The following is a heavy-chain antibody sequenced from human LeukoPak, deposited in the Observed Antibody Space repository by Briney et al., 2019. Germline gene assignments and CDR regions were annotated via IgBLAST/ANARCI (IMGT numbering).Heavy chain of an antibody. V-gene: IGHV3-23*01. CDR2: ISGSGGTT. J-gene: IGHJ4*02. CDR3: AKSDYYDSSGHPSSFEY. Sequence: GGSLRLSCAASGFPFRYYAMSWVRQPPGKGLEWVSAISGSGGTTYYADSVKGRFTTSRDNSKNTVYLQMNSLRAEDTAVYYCAKSDYYDSSGHPSSFEYWGQGALVTFSS. CDR1: GFPFRYYA. D-gene: IGHD3-22*01.